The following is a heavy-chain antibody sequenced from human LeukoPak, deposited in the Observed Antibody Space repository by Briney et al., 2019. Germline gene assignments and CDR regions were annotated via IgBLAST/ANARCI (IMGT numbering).Heavy chain of an antibody. J-gene: IGHJ4*02. D-gene: IGHD6-13*01. Sequence: SETLSLTCAVYGGSFSGYYWSWIRQPPGKGLEWIGEINHSGSTNYNPSLKSRVTISVDTSKNQFSLKLSSVTAADTAVYYCARGRTKQQLAFDYWGQGTLVTVSS. V-gene: IGHV4-34*01. CDR1: GGSFSGYY. CDR3: ARGRTKQQLAFDY. CDR2: INHSGST.